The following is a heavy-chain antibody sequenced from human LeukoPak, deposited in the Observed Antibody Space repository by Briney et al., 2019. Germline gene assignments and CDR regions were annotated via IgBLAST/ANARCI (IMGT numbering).Heavy chain of an antibody. CDR3: ARRAGYYGSSGYYSLDY. D-gene: IGHD3-22*01. CDR2: IFPGDSDT. J-gene: IGHJ4*02. Sequence: GESLKISCKGSGYSFTSYWIVWVRQIPGKGLEWMGIIFPGDSDTTYSPSFQGQVTISADKSISTAYLQWSSLKASDTAMYYCARRAGYYGSSGYYSLDYWGQGTLVTVSS. V-gene: IGHV5-51*01. CDR1: GYSFTSYW.